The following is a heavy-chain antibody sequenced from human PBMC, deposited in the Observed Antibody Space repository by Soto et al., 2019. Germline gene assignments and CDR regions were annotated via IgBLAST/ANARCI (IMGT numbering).Heavy chain of an antibody. CDR2: INSDGSTT. V-gene: IGHV3-74*01. J-gene: IGHJ3*02. CDR1: GFTFSNYW. Sequence: PGGSLRLSCAASGFTFSNYWMHWVRQAPGKGLVWVSRINSDGSTTSHADSVKGRFTISRDNAKNTLYLQMNSLRAEDTAVYYCARGLSSGWYRSVYAFDIWGQGTMVTVSS. CDR3: ARGLSSGWYRSVYAFDI. D-gene: IGHD6-19*01.